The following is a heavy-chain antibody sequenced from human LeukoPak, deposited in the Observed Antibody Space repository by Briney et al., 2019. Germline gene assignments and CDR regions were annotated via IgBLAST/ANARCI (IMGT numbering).Heavy chain of an antibody. D-gene: IGHD4-17*01. Sequence: ASVKVSCKASGYTFTGYYIHWVRQAPGQGLEWMGWINPNSGGTNYAQKFQGRVTMTRDTSISTAYMELSRLRSDDTAVYYCARPSAPSYGDYGTDAFDIWGQGTMVTVSS. CDR2: INPNSGGT. J-gene: IGHJ3*02. CDR3: ARPSAPSYGDYGTDAFDI. CDR1: GYTFTGYY. V-gene: IGHV1-2*02.